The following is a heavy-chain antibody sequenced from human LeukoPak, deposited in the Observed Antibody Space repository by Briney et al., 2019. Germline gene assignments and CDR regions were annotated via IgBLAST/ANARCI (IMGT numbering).Heavy chain of an antibody. V-gene: IGHV3-30*03. CDR1: GFTFSSYG. J-gene: IGHJ4*02. Sequence: GRSLRLSCAASGFTFSSYGMHWVRQAPGKGLEWVAVISYDGSNKYYADSVKGRFTISRDNAKNSLYLQMNSLRAEDTALYYCARDMDYWGQGALVTVSS. CDR2: ISYDGSNK. CDR3: ARDMDY.